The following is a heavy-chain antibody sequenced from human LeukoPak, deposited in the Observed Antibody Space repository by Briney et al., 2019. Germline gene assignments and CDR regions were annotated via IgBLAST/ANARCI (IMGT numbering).Heavy chain of an antibody. Sequence: ASAKVSCKVFGYTFTSHDINWVRQAPGQGLEWMGRIIPILGIANYAQKFQGRVTITADKSTSTAYMELSSLRSEDTAVYYRARDGPRYYYYYGMDVWGQGTTVTVSS. CDR3: ARDGPRYYYYYGMDV. CDR2: IIPILGIA. CDR1: GYTFTSHD. V-gene: IGHV1-69*04. J-gene: IGHJ6*02.